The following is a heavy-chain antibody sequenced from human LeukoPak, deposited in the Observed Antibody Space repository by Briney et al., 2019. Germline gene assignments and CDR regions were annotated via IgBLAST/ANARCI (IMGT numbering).Heavy chain of an antibody. CDR1: GSTFSTSW. D-gene: IGHD2-2*01. J-gene: IGHJ3*02. V-gene: IGHV3-7*01. CDR2: IFQDGNEK. Sequence: GGSLRLSCAASGSTFSTSWMSWVRQAPGKGLEWVANIFQDGNEKYYVDSVKGRFTISRDNAKNSLYLQMNSLRVEDTAVYYCARTIVEVRAASDVFDIRGQGTMVTVSS. CDR3: ARTIVEVRAASDVFDI.